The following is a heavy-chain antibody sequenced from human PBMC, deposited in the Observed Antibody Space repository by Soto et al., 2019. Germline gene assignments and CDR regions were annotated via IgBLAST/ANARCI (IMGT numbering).Heavy chain of an antibody. CDR2: ISGSGGST. CDR1: GFTFSSYA. CDR3: AKTGRYTVNYCDY. Sequence: GGSLRLSCAASGFTFSSYAMSWVRQAPGKGLEWVSDISGSGGSTDYADSVKGGFTISRDNSKNTLYLQMNSMRAEDTAVYYCAKTGRYTVNYCDYWGQGTLVTVSS. J-gene: IGHJ4*02. D-gene: IGHD3-16*02. V-gene: IGHV3-23*01.